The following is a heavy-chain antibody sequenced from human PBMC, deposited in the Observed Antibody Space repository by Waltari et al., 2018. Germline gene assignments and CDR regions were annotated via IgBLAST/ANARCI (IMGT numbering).Heavy chain of an antibody. D-gene: IGHD6-13*01. CDR3: ARDSDSSSWYEDY. V-gene: IGHV1-69*14. Sequence: QVQLVQSGAEVKKPGSSVKVSCKASGGTFSSYAISWVRQAPGQGLEWMGGISPIFGTANYAQKLQGRVTITADKSTSTAYMELSSLRSEDTAVYYCARDSDSSSWYEDYWGQGTLVTVSS. CDR2: ISPIFGTA. CDR1: GGTFSSYA. J-gene: IGHJ4*02.